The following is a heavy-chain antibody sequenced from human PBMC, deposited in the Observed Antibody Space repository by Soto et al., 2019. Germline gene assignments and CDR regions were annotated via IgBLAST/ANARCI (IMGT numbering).Heavy chain of an antibody. CDR1: GFTFSSYW. CDR2: IKQDGSEK. D-gene: IGHD2-2*01. V-gene: IGHV3-7*01. J-gene: IGHJ6*03. CDR3: ARDREGGACSSTSCYEGYYYYYYMDV. Sequence: GGSLRLSCAASGFTFSSYWMSWVRQAPGKGLEWVANIKQDGSEKYYVDSVKGRFTISRDNAKNSLYLQMNSLRAEDTAVYYCARDREGGACSSTSCYEGYYYYYYMDVWGKGTTVTVSS.